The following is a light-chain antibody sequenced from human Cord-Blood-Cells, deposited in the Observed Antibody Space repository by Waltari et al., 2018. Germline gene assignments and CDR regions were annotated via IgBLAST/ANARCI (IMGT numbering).Light chain of an antibody. CDR3: YSTDSSGNHRV. J-gene: IGLJ2*01. CDR2: EDS. Sequence: SYDLPQPPSVSLSPGQTARITCSGDALPKQYAYWYQQNSGQAPVLVIYEDSKRPSGIPERFSGSSSGTMATLTISGAQVEDEADYYCYSTDSSGNHRVFGGGTKLTVL. CDR1: ALPKQY. V-gene: IGLV3-10*01.